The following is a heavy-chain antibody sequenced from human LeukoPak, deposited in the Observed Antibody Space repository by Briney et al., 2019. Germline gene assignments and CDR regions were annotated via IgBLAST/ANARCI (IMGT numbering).Heavy chain of an antibody. J-gene: IGHJ4*02. Sequence: ASVKVSCKASGYTFTSYYMHWVRQAPGQGLEWMGIISPNGDSTSYAQKFQGRVTMTRDTSTSTVYMELSRLRSDDTAVYYCARGWFGELWGDYWGQGTLVTVSS. CDR2: ISPNGDST. CDR1: GYTFTSYY. D-gene: IGHD3-10*01. V-gene: IGHV1-46*01. CDR3: ARGWFGELWGDY.